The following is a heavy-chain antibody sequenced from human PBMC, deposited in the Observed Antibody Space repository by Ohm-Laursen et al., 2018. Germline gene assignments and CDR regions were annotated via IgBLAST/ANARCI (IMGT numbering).Heavy chain of an antibody. V-gene: IGHV4-38-2*01. CDR1: GFSISSGYY. J-gene: IGHJ2*01. CDR3: ARLLSWYFDL. CDR2: IFHSGST. Sequence: TLSLTCAVSGFSISSGYYWGWIRQPPGKGLEWIGGIFHSGSTYYNPSLKSRVTLLLDTSKNQFSLKLNSMAAADTAVYYCARLLSWYFDLWGRGTLVTVSS.